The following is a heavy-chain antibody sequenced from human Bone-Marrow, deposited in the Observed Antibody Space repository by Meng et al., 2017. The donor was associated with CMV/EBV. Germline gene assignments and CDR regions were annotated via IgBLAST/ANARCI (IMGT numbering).Heavy chain of an antibody. J-gene: IGHJ5*02. Sequence: SETLSLTCTVSGGSISSYYWSWIRQPPGKGLEWIWYIYYSGSTNYNPPLKSRVTISVDTSKNQFSLKLSSVTAADTAVYYCARGPEGRGYFDWSGRFDPWGQGTLVTVPS. D-gene: IGHD3-9*01. CDR2: IYYSGST. V-gene: IGHV4-59*01. CDR1: GGSISSYY. CDR3: ARGPEGRGYFDWSGRFDP.